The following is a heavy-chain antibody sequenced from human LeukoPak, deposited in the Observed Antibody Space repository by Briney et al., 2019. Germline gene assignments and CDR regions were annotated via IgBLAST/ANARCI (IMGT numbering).Heavy chain of an antibody. CDR2: ISSSGSTI. Sequence: PGGSLRLSCAASGFTFSNYSMNWVRQAPGKGLEWVSYISSSGSTIYYADSVKGRFTISRDNAKNSLYLQMNSLRDEDTAVYYCARGGNGYGDYYYFYAMDVWGQGTTVTVSS. J-gene: IGHJ6*02. V-gene: IGHV3-48*02. CDR3: ARGGNGYGDYYYFYAMDV. D-gene: IGHD5-18*01. CDR1: GFTFSNYS.